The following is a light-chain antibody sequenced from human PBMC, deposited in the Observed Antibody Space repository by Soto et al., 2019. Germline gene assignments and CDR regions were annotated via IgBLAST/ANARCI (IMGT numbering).Light chain of an antibody. Sequence: ETQLTQSPCSLSSSPGDRATLSCRASQSLSSRYLAWYQQKPGQAPRLLIYGASSRATGIPDRFSGSGSGTDFTLTISSLEPEDFAIYYCQQRSNWPRTFGQGTKVDIK. CDR1: QSLSSRY. J-gene: IGKJ1*01. V-gene: IGKV3D-20*02. CDR3: QQRSNWPRT. CDR2: GAS.